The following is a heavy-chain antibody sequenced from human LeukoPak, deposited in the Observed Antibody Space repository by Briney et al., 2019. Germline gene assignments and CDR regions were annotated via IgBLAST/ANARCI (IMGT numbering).Heavy chain of an antibody. J-gene: IGHJ4*02. D-gene: IGHD3-22*01. CDR2: IYYSGST. Sequence: SETLSLTCTVSGGSISSYYWSWIRQPPGKGLEWIGYIYYSGSTNYNPSLKSRVTISVDTSKNQFSLKLSSVTAADTAVYYRARGRRNHYYDSINNFDYWGQGTLVTVSS. CDR1: GGSISSYY. CDR3: ARGRRNHYYDSINNFDY. V-gene: IGHV4-59*01.